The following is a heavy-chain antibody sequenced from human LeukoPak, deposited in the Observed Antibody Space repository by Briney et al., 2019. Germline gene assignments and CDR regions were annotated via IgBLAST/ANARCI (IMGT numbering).Heavy chain of an antibody. Sequence: PLQTLSLTCTVSGGSISSGSYYWSWIRQPAGKGLEWIGRIYTSGSTNYNPSLKSRVTISVDTSKNQFSLKLSSVTAADTAVYYCARDNARYSGYDFYYWGQGTLVTVSS. V-gene: IGHV4-61*02. D-gene: IGHD5-12*01. CDR2: IYTSGST. J-gene: IGHJ4*02. CDR3: ARDNARYSGYDFYY. CDR1: GGSISSGSYY.